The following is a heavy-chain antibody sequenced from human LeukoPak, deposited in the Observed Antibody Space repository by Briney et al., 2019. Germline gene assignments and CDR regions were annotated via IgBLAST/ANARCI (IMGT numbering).Heavy chain of an antibody. Sequence: GGSLRLSCAASGFTFNNYGMHWVRQAPGKGLEWVAFISYDGSNKYNADSLKGRFTISRDNSKNTQYLQINSLRADDTAVFYCARGGLGSAFDNWGQGTLVTVSS. CDR2: ISYDGSNK. V-gene: IGHV3-30*03. D-gene: IGHD6-19*01. J-gene: IGHJ4*02. CDR1: GFTFNNYG. CDR3: ARGGLGSAFDN.